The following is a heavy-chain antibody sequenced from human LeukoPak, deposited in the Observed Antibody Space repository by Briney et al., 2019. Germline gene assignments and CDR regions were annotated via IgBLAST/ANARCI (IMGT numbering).Heavy chain of an antibody. D-gene: IGHD5-18*01. J-gene: IGHJ4*02. V-gene: IGHV1-2*02. CDR3: ARGAGAAMVTPDY. CDR1: GYTFTGYC. Sequence: ASVKASCKASGYTFTGYCMHWVRQAPGQGLEWMGWINPNSGGTNYAQKFQGRVTMTRDTSISTAYMELSRLRSDDTAVYYCARGAGAAMVTPDYWGQGTLVTVSS. CDR2: INPNSGGT.